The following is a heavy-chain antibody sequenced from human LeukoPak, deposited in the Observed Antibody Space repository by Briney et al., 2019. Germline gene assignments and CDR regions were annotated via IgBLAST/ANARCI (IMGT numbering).Heavy chain of an antibody. Sequence: SETLSLTCTVSGGSISSSSYYWRWLRQPPGRGLERIGSSYYRGSTYYNPSLKSRVTISVDTSKNQFSLKLSSVTAADTAVYYCARLNYDFWSGYYWYFDLWGRGTLVTVSS. CDR1: GGSISSSSYY. CDR2: SYYRGST. J-gene: IGHJ2*01. D-gene: IGHD3-3*01. V-gene: IGHV4-39*01. CDR3: ARLNYDFWSGYYWYFDL.